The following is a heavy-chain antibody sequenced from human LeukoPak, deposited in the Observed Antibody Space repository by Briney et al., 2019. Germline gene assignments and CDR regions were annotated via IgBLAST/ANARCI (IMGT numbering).Heavy chain of an antibody. CDR2: IYTSGST. CDR1: GGSISSGSYY. CDR3: ARSPSLWFGELSGWVDI. Sequence: SETLSLTCTVSGGSISSGSYYWSWIRQPAGKGLECIGRIYTSGSTNYNPSLKSRVTISVDTSKNQFSLKLSSVTAADTAVYYCARSPSLWFGELSGWVDIWGQGTMVTVSS. V-gene: IGHV4-61*02. D-gene: IGHD3-10*01. J-gene: IGHJ3*02.